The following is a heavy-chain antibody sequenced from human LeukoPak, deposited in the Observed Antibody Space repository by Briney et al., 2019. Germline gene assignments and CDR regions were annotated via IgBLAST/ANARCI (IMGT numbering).Heavy chain of an antibody. CDR1: GFTFSSYG. D-gene: IGHD6-19*01. CDR3: AKDSYSSGWYVANFDY. V-gene: IGHV3-30*18. J-gene: IGHJ4*02. Sequence: TGGSLRLSCAASGFTFSSYGMHWVRQAPGKGLEWVAVISYDGSNKYYADSVKGRFTISRDNSKNTLYLQMNSLRAEDTAVYYCAKDSYSSGWYVANFDYWGQGTLVTVSS. CDR2: ISYDGSNK.